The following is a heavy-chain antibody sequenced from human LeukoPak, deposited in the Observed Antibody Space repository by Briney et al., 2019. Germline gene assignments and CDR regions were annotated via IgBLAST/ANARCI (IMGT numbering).Heavy chain of an antibody. CDR3: ARAKPDWNPPDY. Sequence: SETLSLTCTVSGGSLSGDYWSWIRQPPGKGLEWIGYIYNIDYVYNSGSTSYNPSLRSRATIFGDTSKNQFSLKLNSVTAADTAVYFCARAKPDWNPPDYWGQGTLVTVTS. CDR1: GGSLSGDY. J-gene: IGHJ4*02. V-gene: IGHV4-4*08. D-gene: IGHD1-1*01. CDR2: IYNIDYVYNSGST.